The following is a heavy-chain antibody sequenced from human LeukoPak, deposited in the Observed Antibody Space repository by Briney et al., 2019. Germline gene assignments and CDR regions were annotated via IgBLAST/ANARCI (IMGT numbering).Heavy chain of an antibody. V-gene: IGHV4-30-2*01. CDR2: IYHSGST. D-gene: IGHD3-22*01. J-gene: IGHJ4*02. CDR1: GGSISSGGYS. CDR3: ARGVAGYYESSGYYGY. Sequence: SETLSLTCAVSGGSISSGGYSWSWIRQPPGKGLEWIGYIYHSGSTYYNPSLKSRVTISVDRSKNQFSLKLSSVTAADTAVYYCARGVAGYYESSGYYGYWGQGTLVTVSS.